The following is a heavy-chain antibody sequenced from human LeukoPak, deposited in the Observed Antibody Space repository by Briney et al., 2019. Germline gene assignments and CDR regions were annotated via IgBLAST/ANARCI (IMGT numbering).Heavy chain of an antibody. CDR2: ISSSSSYI. CDR3: ARDFGITFGGVTNWFDP. CDR1: GFTFSSYS. D-gene: IGHD3-16*01. J-gene: IGHJ5*02. V-gene: IGHV3-21*01. Sequence: NPGGSLRLSCAASGFTFSSYSMNWVRQAPGKGPEWVSSISSSSSYIYYADSVKGRFTISRDNAKNSLYLQMNSLRAEDTAVYYCARDFGITFGGVTNWFDPWGQGTLVTVSS.